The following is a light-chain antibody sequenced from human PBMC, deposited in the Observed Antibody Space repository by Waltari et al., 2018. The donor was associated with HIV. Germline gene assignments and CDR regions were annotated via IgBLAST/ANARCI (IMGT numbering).Light chain of an antibody. V-gene: IGLV1-40*01. CDR3: QSYDSSLSAWV. J-gene: IGLJ3*02. Sequence: QSVLTQPPSLSGAPGQKVTNSCTGTSSNIGAAYHAHCYQQLPGPAPKLLIYGNTIRPSGVPDRFSGSKSGTSASLAITGLQADDEADYYCQSYDSSLSAWVFGGGTKLTVL. CDR2: GNT. CDR1: SSNIGAAYH.